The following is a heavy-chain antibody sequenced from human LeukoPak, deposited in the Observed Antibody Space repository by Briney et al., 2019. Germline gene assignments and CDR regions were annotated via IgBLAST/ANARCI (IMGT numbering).Heavy chain of an antibody. J-gene: IGHJ4*02. CDR3: ARGPSHGAFDY. V-gene: IGHV1-2*02. CDR2: INPNSGDT. D-gene: IGHD4/OR15-4a*01. CDR1: GYTFTVYF. Sequence: VASVKVSCKASGYTFTVYFIHWLRQAPGQGLEWMGWINPNSGDTNFAQRFQDRVTMTRDTSTSTVYMDLSRLTSDDTAVYYCARGPSHGAFDYWGQGTLVTVSS.